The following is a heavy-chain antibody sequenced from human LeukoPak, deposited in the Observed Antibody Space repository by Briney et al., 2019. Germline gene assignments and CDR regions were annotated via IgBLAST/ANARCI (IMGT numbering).Heavy chain of an antibody. CDR1: GFTFSSFA. CDR3: ARGGTTVTTPYYYGMDV. V-gene: IGHV3-30-3*01. Sequence: PGRSLRLSCAASGFTFSSFALHWVRQAPGKGLEWVAVISFDGSNKYYADSVKGRFTISRDNSKNTLYLQMSSLRAEDTAVYYCARGGTTVTTPYYYGMDVWGQGTTVTVSS. D-gene: IGHD4-17*01. J-gene: IGHJ6*02. CDR2: ISFDGSNK.